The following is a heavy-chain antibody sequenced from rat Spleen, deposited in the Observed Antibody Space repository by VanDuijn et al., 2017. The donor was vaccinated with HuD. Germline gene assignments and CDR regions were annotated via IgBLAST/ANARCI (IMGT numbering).Heavy chain of an antibody. J-gene: IGHJ2*01. Sequence: QVQLRESGPGLVQPSQTLSLTCTVSGFSLTNNGVNWVRQPPGKGLEWIAAISSGGTTYYNSPLKSRLSISRDTSKSQLFLKVTSLQPEDTGTYYCARHAYGGYEAFDYWGQGVMVTVSS. CDR2: ISSGGTT. D-gene: IGHD1-11*01. CDR1: GFSLTNNG. CDR3: ARHAYGGYEAFDY. V-gene: IGHV2S12*01.